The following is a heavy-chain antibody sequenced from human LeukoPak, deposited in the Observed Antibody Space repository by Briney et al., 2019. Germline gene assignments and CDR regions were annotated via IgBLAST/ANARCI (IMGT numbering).Heavy chain of an antibody. CDR1: GFIFSEAW. J-gene: IGHJ4*02. V-gene: IGHV3-66*02. D-gene: IGHD2-15*01. Sequence: GGSLRLSCAASGFIFSEAWMSWVRQAPGKGLVWVTYADSVKGRFTISRDNSKNTLYLQMNSLRAEDTAVYYCARGAVAATVLDYWGQGTLVTVSS. CDR3: ARGAVAATVLDY.